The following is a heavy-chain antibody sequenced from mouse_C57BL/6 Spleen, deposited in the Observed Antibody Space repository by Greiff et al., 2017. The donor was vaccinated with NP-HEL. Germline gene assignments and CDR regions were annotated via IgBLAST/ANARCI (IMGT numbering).Heavy chain of an antibody. CDR2: IRLKSDNYAT. V-gene: IGHV6-3*01. Sequence: EVKVVESGGGLVQPGGSMKLSCVASGFTFSNYWMNWVRQSPEKGLEWVAQIRLKSDNYATHYAESVKGRFTISRDDSKSSVYLQMNNLRAEDTGIYYCTEEDDGYPLAYWGQGTLVTVSA. CDR1: GFTFSNYW. CDR3: TEEDDGYPLAY. D-gene: IGHD2-3*01. J-gene: IGHJ3*01.